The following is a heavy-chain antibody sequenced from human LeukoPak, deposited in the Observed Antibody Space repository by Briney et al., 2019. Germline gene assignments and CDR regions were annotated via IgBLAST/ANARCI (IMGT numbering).Heavy chain of an antibody. CDR2: IATAGDT. V-gene: IGHV3-13*01. J-gene: IGHJ5*02. CDR1: GFTFSSYD. CDR3: ARGGELGFDP. Sequence: GGSLRLSCEASGFTFSSYDMHWVRQGIGKGLEWVSGIATAGDTFYAGSVKGRFTISRENGKKSLYLQTNDLRAGDTAVYYCARGGELGFDPWGQGALVTVSS. D-gene: IGHD1-7*01.